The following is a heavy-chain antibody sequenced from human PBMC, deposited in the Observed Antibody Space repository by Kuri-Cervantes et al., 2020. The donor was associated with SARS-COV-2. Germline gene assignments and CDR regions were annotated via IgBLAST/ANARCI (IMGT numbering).Heavy chain of an antibody. CDR3: AKDTEYSSGWYYFDY. CDR2: ISGSGGST. CDR1: GFTFSSYA. Sequence: GGSLRLSCAASGFTFSSYAMSWVRQAPGKGLEWVSAISGSGGSTYYADSVKGRFTISSDNSKNTLYLQMNSLRAEDTAVYYCAKDTEYSSGWYYFDYWGQGTLVTVSS. J-gene: IGHJ4*02. D-gene: IGHD6-19*01. V-gene: IGHV3-23*01.